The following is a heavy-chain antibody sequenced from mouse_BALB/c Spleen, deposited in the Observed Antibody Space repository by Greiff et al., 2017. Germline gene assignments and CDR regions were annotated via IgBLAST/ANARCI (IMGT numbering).Heavy chain of an antibody. J-gene: IGHJ2*01. CDR3: AGGLDY. V-gene: IGHV1-87*01. Sequence: VKLQQSGAELARPGASVKLSCKASGYTFTSYWMQWVKQRPGQGLEWIGAIYPGDGDTRYTQKFKGKATLTADKSSSTAYMQFSSLASEDSAVYYCAGGLDYWGQGTTLTVSS. CDR2: IYPGDGDT. CDR1: GYTFTSYW.